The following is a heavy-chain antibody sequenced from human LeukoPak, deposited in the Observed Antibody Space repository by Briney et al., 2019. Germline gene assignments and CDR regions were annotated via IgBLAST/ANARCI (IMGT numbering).Heavy chain of an antibody. Sequence: SETLSLTCAVYGGSFSGYFWTWMRQPPGKGLEWIGEINHGGNAIFNPSLKSRVTMSADPSKNQFSLNLRSVTAADTAVYSCARGRRVRWSTQGYFDFWGRGALVTV. CDR1: GGSFSGYF. J-gene: IGHJ4*02. CDR2: INHGGNA. D-gene: IGHD4-23*01. V-gene: IGHV4-34*01. CDR3: ARGRRVRWSTQGYFDF.